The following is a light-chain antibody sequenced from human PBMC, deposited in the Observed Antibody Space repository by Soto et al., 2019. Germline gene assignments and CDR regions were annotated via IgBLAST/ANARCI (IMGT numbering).Light chain of an antibody. CDR2: VSS. J-gene: IGKJ4*01. CDR1: HSISTY. V-gene: IGKV1-39*01. Sequence: DVHLTQSPSSLSASVGERVTLTCRASHSISTYLNWYQQKPGKAPNLLIYVSSSLQSGVPSRCSGSGSGTDFTLTISSLQPEDFATYYCQQTYSAPLTFGGGTKVDIK. CDR3: QQTYSAPLT.